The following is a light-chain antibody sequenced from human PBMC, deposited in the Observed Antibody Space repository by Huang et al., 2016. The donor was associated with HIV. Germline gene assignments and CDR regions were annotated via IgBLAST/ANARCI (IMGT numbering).Light chain of an antibody. CDR1: QSVGTY. CDR2: DAS. CDR3: QQRSDWRT. J-gene: IGKJ1*01. Sequence: EIVLTQSPATLSLSPGERATLSCRASQSVGTYLAWYQQKSGQAPSLLISDASNRATGIPTRFSGSGSGTEFTLTISSLEPEDFAVYYCQQRSDWRTFGQGTRVEIK. V-gene: IGKV3-11*01.